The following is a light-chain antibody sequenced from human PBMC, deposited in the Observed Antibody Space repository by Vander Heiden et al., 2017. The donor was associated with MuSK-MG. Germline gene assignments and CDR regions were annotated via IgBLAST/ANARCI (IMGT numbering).Light chain of an antibody. V-gene: IGKV1-39*01. CDR3: QQSYSPPHT. J-gene: IGKJ2*01. CDR1: QNNTNC. CDR2: AAY. Sequence: DIQMTQSPSLLYASVVDRATITCRASQNNTNCLNWYQQKPGRLPKILIYAAYSWQSGVPSRFSGSGSGPDFTLTISNLQPEDVATYYCQQSYSPPHTFGQGTKVDIK.